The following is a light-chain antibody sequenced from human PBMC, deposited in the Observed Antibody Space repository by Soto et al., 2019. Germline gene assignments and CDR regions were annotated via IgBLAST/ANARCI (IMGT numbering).Light chain of an antibody. CDR3: QQYYSYSPLT. Sequence: DIQMTQSPSTLSASVGDRVTITCRASQSISSWLAWYQQKPGKAPKLLINKASSLESGVPSRFSGSGSGTEFTLTISSLQPDDFTTYYCQQYYSYSPLTFGGGTKVDIK. CDR2: KAS. CDR1: QSISSW. V-gene: IGKV1-5*03. J-gene: IGKJ4*01.